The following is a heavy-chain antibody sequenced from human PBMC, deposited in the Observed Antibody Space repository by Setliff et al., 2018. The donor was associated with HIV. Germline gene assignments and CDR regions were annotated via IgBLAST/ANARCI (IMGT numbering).Heavy chain of an antibody. Sequence: PGGSLRLSCAASGFTLSDHWMHWVRQVPGKGLVWVSRTNNDGSITNYADFVKGRFTMSRDSAKNTLYLQMNSLRVEDTAIYYCALLYPYSGYLGYWGQGTLVTVSS. D-gene: IGHD1-26*01. CDR3: ALLYPYSGYLGY. J-gene: IGHJ4*02. CDR2: TNNDGSIT. V-gene: IGHV3-74*01. CDR1: GFTLSDHW.